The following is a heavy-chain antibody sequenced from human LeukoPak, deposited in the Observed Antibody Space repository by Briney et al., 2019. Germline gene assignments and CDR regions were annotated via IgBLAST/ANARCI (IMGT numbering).Heavy chain of an antibody. Sequence: ASVKVSCKASGYTFTSYYMHWVRQAPGQGLEWMGIINPSGGSTSYAQKFQGRVTMTRDMSTSTVYMEPSSLRSEDTAVYYCARFGYCSGGSCPNWFDPWGQGTLVTVSS. J-gene: IGHJ5*02. V-gene: IGHV1-46*01. CDR3: ARFGYCSGGSCPNWFDP. CDR2: INPSGGST. CDR1: GYTFTSYY. D-gene: IGHD2-15*01.